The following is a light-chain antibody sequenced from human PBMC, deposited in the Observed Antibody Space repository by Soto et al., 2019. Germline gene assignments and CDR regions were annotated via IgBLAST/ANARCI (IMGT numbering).Light chain of an antibody. CDR2: DVT. J-gene: IGLJ1*01. CDR1: RNDVGGYNY. V-gene: IGLV2-14*01. CDR3: SSYTSSSTYV. Sequence: QSVLTQPASVSGSPGRSITISCTGTRNDVGGYNYVYWHQQHPGKAPKLMIYDVTNRPSGVFDRFSGSKSGNTASLTISGLQAEDEADYYCSSYTSSSTYVFGAGTKVTVL.